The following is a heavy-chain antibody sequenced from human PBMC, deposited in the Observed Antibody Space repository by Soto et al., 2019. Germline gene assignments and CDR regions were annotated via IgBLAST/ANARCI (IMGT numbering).Heavy chain of an antibody. J-gene: IGHJ4*02. CDR3: ARGNYGDPYYFDY. CDR2: MYYSGSP. Sequence: QVQLQESGPGLVKPSQTLSPTCAVSGGSLNSGGYYWSWIRQRPGKGLEWIGYMYYSGSPYYNPSLRSRLTMSVDTSKNHFSLKLSSVTAADTAVYYCARGNYGDPYYFDYWGQGILVTVSS. CDR1: GGSLNSGGYY. V-gene: IGHV4-31*11. D-gene: IGHD4-17*01.